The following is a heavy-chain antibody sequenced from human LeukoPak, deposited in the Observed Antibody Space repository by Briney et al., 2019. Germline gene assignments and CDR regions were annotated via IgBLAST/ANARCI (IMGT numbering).Heavy chain of an antibody. D-gene: IGHD2-2*01. J-gene: IGHJ6*02. Sequence: EGSLRLSCAASGFTFSSYSMNWVRQAPGKGLEWVSSISSSSSYIYYADSVKGRFTISRDNAKNSLYLQMNSLRAEDTAVYYCARDIRDPAAPSYYYYYGMDVWGQGTTVTVSS. CDR2: ISSSSSYI. V-gene: IGHV3-21*01. CDR1: GFTFSSYS. CDR3: ARDIRDPAAPSYYYYYGMDV.